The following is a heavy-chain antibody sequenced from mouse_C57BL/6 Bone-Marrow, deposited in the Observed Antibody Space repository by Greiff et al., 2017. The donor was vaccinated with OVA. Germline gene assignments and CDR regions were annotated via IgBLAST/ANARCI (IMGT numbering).Heavy chain of an antibody. Sequence: QVQLQQSGAELVKPGASVKISCKASGYAFSSYWMNWVKQRPGKGLEWIGQIYPGDGDTNYNGKFKGKATLTADKSSSTAYMQLSSLTSEDSAFYFCATDSGTEDAMDYWGQGTSVTVSS. CDR2: IYPGDGDT. D-gene: IGHD3-3*01. V-gene: IGHV1-80*01. CDR3: ATDSGTEDAMDY. J-gene: IGHJ4*01. CDR1: GYAFSSYW.